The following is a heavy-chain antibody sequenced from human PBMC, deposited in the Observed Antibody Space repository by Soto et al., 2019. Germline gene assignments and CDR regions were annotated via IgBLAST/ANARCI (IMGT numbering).Heavy chain of an antibody. D-gene: IGHD6-13*01. J-gene: IGHJ4*02. CDR2: IYWDDDE. CDR3: AHSPNLNTVDAAAGDCAD. Sequence: QITLKESGPTLVKSTQTLTLTCTFSGFSLTTDGEGVGWVRQSPGEALEWLALIYWDDDERYSPSLKTRLTIDKIPSRNQVVLVISRMKTVDTGPYYSAHSPNLNTVDAAAGDCADWGPAT. V-gene: IGHV2-5*02. CDR1: GFSLTTDGEG.